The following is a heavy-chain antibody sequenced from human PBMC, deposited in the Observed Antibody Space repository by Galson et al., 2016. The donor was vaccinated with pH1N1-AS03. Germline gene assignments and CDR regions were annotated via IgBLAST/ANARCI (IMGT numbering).Heavy chain of an antibody. D-gene: IGHD4-11*01. CDR2: IDPSGGST. Sequence: SVKVSCKASGYTFSTYSLHWVRQAPGQGLEWMGKIDPSGGSTTYAQKFQGRVTMSADKSTNTAYLHWSSLKASDTAIYYCARHSQCTRGTCYSSYFYALDVWGRGTAVTVS. CDR1: GYTFSTYS. V-gene: IGHV1-46*01. J-gene: IGHJ6*02. CDR3: ARHSQCTRGTCYSSYFYALDV.